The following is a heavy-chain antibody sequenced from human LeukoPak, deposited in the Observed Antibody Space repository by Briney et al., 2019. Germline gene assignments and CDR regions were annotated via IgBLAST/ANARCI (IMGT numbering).Heavy chain of an antibody. CDR2: MNPNSGNT. CDR1: GYTLTSYD. Sequence: ASVKLCCKASGYTLTSYDISWGRQATGLGLEWLGWMNPNSGNTGYAQKFQGRVTMTRYMSISTVHMELSSLRSEDTAVYYCARGHYYDSSGYSIDYWGQRTLVTVSS. J-gene: IGHJ4*02. D-gene: IGHD3-22*01. V-gene: IGHV1-8*01. CDR3: ARGHYYDSSGYSIDY.